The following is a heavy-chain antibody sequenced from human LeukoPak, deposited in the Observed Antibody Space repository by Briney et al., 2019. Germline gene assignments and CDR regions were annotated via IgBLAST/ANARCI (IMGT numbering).Heavy chain of an antibody. CDR1: GGSISNSAYY. CDR2: IYYSRNT. Sequence: PSETLSLTCTVSGGSISNSAYYWGWIRQPPGEGLEWIGSIYYSRNTYYNPSLKSRVIISVDTSKNQFSLKLSSVTAADTAVYYCARRPNWNFEYYFDYWGQGTLVTVSS. V-gene: IGHV4-39*01. CDR3: ARRPNWNFEYYFDY. J-gene: IGHJ4*02. D-gene: IGHD1-7*01.